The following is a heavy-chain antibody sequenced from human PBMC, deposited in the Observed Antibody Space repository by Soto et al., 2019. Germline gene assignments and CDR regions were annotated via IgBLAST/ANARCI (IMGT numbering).Heavy chain of an antibody. CDR2: VRNKVNSYTT. V-gene: IGHV3-72*01. D-gene: IGHD2-21*01. Sequence: GGSLRLSCAASGCTFSDYYMDWVRRAPGKGLEWVGRVRNKVNSYTTEYAASVKGRFTVSRDDSRNSLYLQMNSLKTGDTAMYYCSRAGILTTPYYTDYWGLGTLVTVSS. J-gene: IGHJ4*02. CDR3: SRAGILTTPYYTDY. CDR1: GCTFSDYY.